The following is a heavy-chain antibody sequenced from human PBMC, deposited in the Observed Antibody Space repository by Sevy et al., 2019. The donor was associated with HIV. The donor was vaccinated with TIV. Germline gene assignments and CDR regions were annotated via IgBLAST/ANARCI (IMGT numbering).Heavy chain of an antibody. J-gene: IGHJ4*02. CDR2: IYYTGSS. CDR1: GISISNYY. V-gene: IGHV4-59*01. D-gene: IGHD6-13*01. Sequence: SETLSLTCTVSGISISNYYWTWIRQPPGKGLEWIGYIYYTGSSDSNPSPKSRVTTSVDTSKNQFSLKLSAVTAADTAIYYCARGGPNQQQLDYFDSWGQGILVTVSS. CDR3: ARGGPNQQQLDYFDS.